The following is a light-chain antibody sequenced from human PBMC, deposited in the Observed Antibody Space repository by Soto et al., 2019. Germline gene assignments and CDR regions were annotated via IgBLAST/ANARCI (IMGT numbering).Light chain of an antibody. CDR1: QSVGSY. J-gene: IGKJ2*01. Sequence: EIVLTQSPGTLSLSPGERATLSCRASQSVGSYLAWYQQKPGQAPRLLIYGASSRATGIPDRISGSGSGTDFTLTISRLEPQEFAVYYCQQYGDSPYTFGQGPKLETK. V-gene: IGKV3-20*01. CDR2: GAS. CDR3: QQYGDSPYT.